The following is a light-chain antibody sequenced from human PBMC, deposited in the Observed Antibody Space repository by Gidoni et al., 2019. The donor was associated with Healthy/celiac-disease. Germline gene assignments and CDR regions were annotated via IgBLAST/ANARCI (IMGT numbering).Light chain of an antibody. CDR2: AAS. J-gene: IGKJ3*01. V-gene: IGKV1-8*01. CDR1: QDISSY. CDR3: QQYYSYPQT. Sequence: AIRITQSPSSFPASTGDRVTITCRASQDISSYLAWYQQKPGKAPKLLIYAASTLQSGVPSRFSGSGSGTDFTLTISCLQSEDFATYYCQQYYSYPQTFGPGTKVDIK.